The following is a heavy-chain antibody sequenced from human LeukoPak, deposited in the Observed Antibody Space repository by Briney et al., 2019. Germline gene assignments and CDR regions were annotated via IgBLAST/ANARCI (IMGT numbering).Heavy chain of an antibody. CDR2: IIPILGIA. CDR1: GGTFSSYA. J-gene: IGHJ5*02. V-gene: IGHV1-69*04. D-gene: IGHD3-22*01. CDR3: ARAGYYYDSSGYYYRYNWFDP. Sequence: ASVKVSCKASGGTFSSYAISWVRQAPGQGLEWMGRIIPILGIANYAQKFQGRVTITADKSTSTAYMELSSLRSEDTAVYYCARAGYYYDSSGYYYRYNWFDPWGQGTLVTVSS.